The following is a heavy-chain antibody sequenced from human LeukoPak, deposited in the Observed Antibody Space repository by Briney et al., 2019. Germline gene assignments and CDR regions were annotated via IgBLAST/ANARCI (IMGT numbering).Heavy chain of an antibody. Sequence: EGSLRLTCAVTGFSFTTSNFHWLRQPADKGLDWVAFIRSDEVVRYSDSVRGRFTISRDNSKNTLYLQMRSLTTEDTAVYYCVTDGPLAYSFGYWGQGALGTVSS. CDR2: IRSDEVVR. D-gene: IGHD5-18*01. CDR3: VTDGPLAYSFGY. J-gene: IGHJ1*01. V-gene: IGHV3-30*02. CDR1: GFSFTTSN.